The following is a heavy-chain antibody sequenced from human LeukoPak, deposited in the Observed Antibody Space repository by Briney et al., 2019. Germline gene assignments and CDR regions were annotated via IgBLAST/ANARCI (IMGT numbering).Heavy chain of an antibody. CDR3: VRGFNSFDV. Sequence: PGGSLRLPCAASGFTFSSYEMNWVRQTPGKGLEWIARSRNKANSYTTVYAASVQGRFTISRDVSKNSLYLQMNSLQSDDTALYYCVRGFNSFDVWGQGTTVTVSS. CDR2: SRNKANSYTT. CDR1: GFTFSSYE. J-gene: IGHJ3*01. V-gene: IGHV3-72*01.